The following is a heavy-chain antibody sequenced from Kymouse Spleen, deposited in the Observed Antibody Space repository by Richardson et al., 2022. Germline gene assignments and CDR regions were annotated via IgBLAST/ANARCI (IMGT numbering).Heavy chain of an antibody. D-gene: IGHD3-10*01. J-gene: IGHJ4*02. V-gene: IGHV4-34*01. CDR2: INHSGST. CDR1: GGSFSGYY. Sequence: QVQLQQWGAGLLKPSETLSLTCAVYGGSFSGYYWSWIRQPPGKGLEWIGEINHSGSTNYNPSLKSRVTISVDTSKNQFSLKLSSVTAADTAVYYCARGFITMVRGVILDYWGQGTLVTVSS. CDR3: ARGFITMVRGVILDY.